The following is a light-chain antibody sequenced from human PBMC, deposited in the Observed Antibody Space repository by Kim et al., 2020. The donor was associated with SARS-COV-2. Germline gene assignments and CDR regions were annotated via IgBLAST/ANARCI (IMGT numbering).Light chain of an antibody. V-gene: IGLV1-44*01. CDR3: AAWDDSPDGYVV. CDR1: TSNIETNT. J-gene: IGLJ2*01. CDR2: TNN. Sequence: QSVLTQPPSVSGTPWQRVSISCSGSTSNIETNTVNWYQQLPGAAPKLLIHTNNQRPSGVPDRFSGSRFGTSASLTISGLQSEDEADYFCAAWDDSPDGYVVFGGGTQLTVL.